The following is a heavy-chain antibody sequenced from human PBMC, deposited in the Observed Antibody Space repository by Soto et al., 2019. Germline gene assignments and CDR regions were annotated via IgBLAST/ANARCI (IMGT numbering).Heavy chain of an antibody. V-gene: IGHV4-30-4*01. CDR2: IYYSGST. CDR3: ARGRYYDSSGYYLEYNWFDP. Sequence: PSETLSLTCTVSGVSISSGDYYWSWIRQPPGKGLEWIGYIYYSGSTYYNPSLKSRVTISVDTSKNQFSLKLSSVTAADTAVYYCARGRYYDSSGYYLEYNWFDPWGQGTLVTVSS. J-gene: IGHJ5*02. D-gene: IGHD3-22*01. CDR1: GVSISSGDYY.